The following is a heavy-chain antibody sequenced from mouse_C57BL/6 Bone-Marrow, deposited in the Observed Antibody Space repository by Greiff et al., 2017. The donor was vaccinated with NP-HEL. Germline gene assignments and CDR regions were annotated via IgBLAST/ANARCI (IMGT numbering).Heavy chain of an antibody. Sequence: DVKLQESGPGLAKPSQTLSLTCSVTGYSITSDYWNWIRKFPGNKLEYMGYISYSGSTYYNPSLKSRLSITRDTSKKQYYLQWNSVTTEDTATYDCARSDEYDGGFDYWGQGTTLTVSS. D-gene: IGHD2-4*01. CDR3: ARSDEYDGGFDY. V-gene: IGHV3-8*01. J-gene: IGHJ2*01. CDR1: GYSITSDY. CDR2: ISYSGST.